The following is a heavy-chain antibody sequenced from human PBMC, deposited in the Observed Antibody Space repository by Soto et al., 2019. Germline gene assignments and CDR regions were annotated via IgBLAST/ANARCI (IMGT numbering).Heavy chain of an antibody. D-gene: IGHD6-25*01. J-gene: IGHJ6*02. Sequence: PGGPLRLSCAASGFTFSSYGMHWVRQAPGKGLEWVAVISYDGRNKYYADAVKGRFTISRDNSKNTLYLQMSSLRAEDTAVYYCVKDGSSGWPYFYDMDVWGQGTTVTVSS. CDR1: GFTFSSYG. CDR2: ISYDGRNK. CDR3: VKDGSSGWPYFYDMDV. V-gene: IGHV3-30*18.